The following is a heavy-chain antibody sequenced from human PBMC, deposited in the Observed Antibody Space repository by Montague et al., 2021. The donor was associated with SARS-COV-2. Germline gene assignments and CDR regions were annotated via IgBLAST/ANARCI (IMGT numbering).Heavy chain of an antibody. V-gene: IGHV4-4*07. D-gene: IGHD3-10*01. CDR2: IHTSGNT. J-gene: IGHJ5*02. CDR3: AREATSWFGELMGVWFDP. CDR1: GASITTYY. Sequence: SETLSLTCTVSGASITTYYWSWIRQSAGKGLEWIGRIHTSGNTNYNPTLRSRVTMSVDTSKNHFSLKLNSVTAADTAVYYCAREATSWFGELMGVWFDPWGQGTLVTVSS.